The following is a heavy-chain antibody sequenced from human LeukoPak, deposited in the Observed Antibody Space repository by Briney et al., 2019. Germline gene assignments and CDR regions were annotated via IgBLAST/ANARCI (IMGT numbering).Heavy chain of an antibody. V-gene: IGHV4-59*01. J-gene: IGHJ5*02. CDR3: ALTNNWSDP. CDR1: GTSISTYY. Sequence: SETLSLTCTVSGTSISTYYWNWIRQPPGKGLEWIGYIYYGGSTNYSPSLKGRVTISVDTSKNQFSLKLNSVTAADTAVYYCALTNNWSDPWGQGTLVTVSS. CDR2: IYYGGST. D-gene: IGHD4-11*01.